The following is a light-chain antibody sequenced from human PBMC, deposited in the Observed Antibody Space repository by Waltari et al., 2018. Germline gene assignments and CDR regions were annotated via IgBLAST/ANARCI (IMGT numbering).Light chain of an antibody. CDR3: QQYFITPFT. Sequence: DIVMSQSPDSLAVSLGERATINCRSSQSIMYSSNNKKFLAWYQQKPGQSPKLLIYWASTRQSGVPDRFTGSWSGTDFTLTITSVQPEDVATYYCQQYFITPFTFGPGTKVEIK. J-gene: IGKJ3*01. V-gene: IGKV4-1*01. CDR2: WAS. CDR1: QSIMYSSNNKKF.